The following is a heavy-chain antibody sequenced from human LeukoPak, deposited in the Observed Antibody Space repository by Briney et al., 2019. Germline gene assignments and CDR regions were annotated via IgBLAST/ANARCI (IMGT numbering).Heavy chain of an antibody. CDR2: ISYDGSNK. J-gene: IGHJ4*02. CDR1: GFTFSSYG. D-gene: IGHD1-26*01. CDR3: LVGGPWDY. V-gene: IGHV3-30*03. Sequence: PGGSLRLSCAASGFTFSSYGMHWVRQAPGKGLEWVAVISYDGSNKYYADSVKGRFTISRDNSKNTLYLQMNSLRAEDTAVYYCLVGGPWDYWGQGTLVTVSS.